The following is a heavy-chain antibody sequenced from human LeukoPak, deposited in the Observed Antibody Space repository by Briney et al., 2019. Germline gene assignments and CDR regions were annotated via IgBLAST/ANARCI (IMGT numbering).Heavy chain of an antibody. CDR1: GFTFSSYS. CDR3: AREEWELLGGAFDY. Sequence: PGGSLRLSCAASGFTFSSYSMNWVRQAPGKGLEWVSSISSSSSYIYYADSVKGRFTISRDNAKNSLYLQMNSLRAEDTAVYYCAREEWELLGGAFDYWGQGTLVTVSS. CDR2: ISSSSSYI. D-gene: IGHD1-26*01. V-gene: IGHV3-21*01. J-gene: IGHJ4*02.